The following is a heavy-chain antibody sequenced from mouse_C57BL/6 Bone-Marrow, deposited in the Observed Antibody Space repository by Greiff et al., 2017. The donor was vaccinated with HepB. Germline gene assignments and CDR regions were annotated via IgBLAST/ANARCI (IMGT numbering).Heavy chain of an antibody. Sequence: EVNVVESEGGLVQPGRSMKLSCTASGFTFSDYYMAWVRQVPEKGLEWVANINYDGSSTYYLDSLKSRFIISRDNAKNILYLQMSSLKSEDTATYYCARDRGYYGSSYGFAYWGQGTLVTVSA. V-gene: IGHV5-16*01. CDR1: GFTFSDYY. CDR2: INYDGSST. CDR3: ARDRGYYGSSYGFAY. J-gene: IGHJ3*01. D-gene: IGHD1-1*01.